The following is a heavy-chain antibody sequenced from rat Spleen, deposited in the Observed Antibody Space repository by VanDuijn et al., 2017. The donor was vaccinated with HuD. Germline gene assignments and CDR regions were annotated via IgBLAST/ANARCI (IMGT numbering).Heavy chain of an antibody. CDR2: ISYDGSST. CDR3: TRREAYYGYNDY. J-gene: IGHJ2*01. CDR1: GFTFSSFP. D-gene: IGHD1-9*01. V-gene: IGHV5-46*01. Sequence: EVQLVESGGGLVQPGRSLKLSCAASGFTFSSFPMAWIRQAPTKGLEWVATISYDGSSTYYPDSVKGRFTISRDNAKSTLYLQMNSLRSEDTATYYCTRREAYYGYNDYWGQGVMVTVSS.